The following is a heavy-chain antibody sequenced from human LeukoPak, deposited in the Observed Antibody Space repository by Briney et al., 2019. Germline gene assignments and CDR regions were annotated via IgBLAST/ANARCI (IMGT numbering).Heavy chain of an antibody. V-gene: IGHV4-34*01. CDR2: INHSGST. D-gene: IGHD6-13*01. CDR3: ARHGSSWYYFDY. J-gene: IGHJ4*02. Sequence: SETLSLTCAVYGGSFSGYYWSWIRQPPGKGLEWIGEINHSGSTNYNPSLKSRVTISVDTSKNQFSLKRSSVTAADTAVYYCARHGSSWYYFDYWGQGTLVTVSS. CDR1: GGSFSGYY.